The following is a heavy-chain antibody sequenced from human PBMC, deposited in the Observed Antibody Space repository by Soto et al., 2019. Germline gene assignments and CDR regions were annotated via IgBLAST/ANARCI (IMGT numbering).Heavy chain of an antibody. CDR1: GGSISNYY. D-gene: IGHD3-22*01. Sequence: SETLSLTCTVPGGSISNYYWSWIRQPPGKELEWIAYIYYSGSTNYNPSLKSRVTISVDTSKNQFSLKLSSVTAADTAVYYCARDVNYYDAPDAFDIWGQGTMVS. CDR2: IYYSGST. CDR3: ARDVNYYDAPDAFDI. V-gene: IGHV4-59*01. J-gene: IGHJ3*02.